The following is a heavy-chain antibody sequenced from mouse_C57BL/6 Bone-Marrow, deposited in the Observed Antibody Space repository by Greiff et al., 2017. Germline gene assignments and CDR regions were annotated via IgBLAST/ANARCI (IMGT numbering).Heavy chain of an antibody. J-gene: IGHJ2*01. Sequence: VQLQQSGAELVKPGESVKLSCTASGYIFTEYTIHWVKQRSGQGLEWIGWVYPGSGSIKYNERFKDKATVTADKASNTVYMELSRLPSEDSAVYFCARHERYYDYEVYFDYWGQGTTLTVSS. D-gene: IGHD2-4*01. CDR3: ARHERYYDYEVYFDY. CDR1: GYIFTEYT. CDR2: VYPGSGSI. V-gene: IGHV1-62-2*01.